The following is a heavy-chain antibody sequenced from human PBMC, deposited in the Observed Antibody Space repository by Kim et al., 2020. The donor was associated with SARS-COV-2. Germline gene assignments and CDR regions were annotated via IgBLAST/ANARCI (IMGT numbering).Heavy chain of an antibody. Sequence: NTGYAQKFQGRVTMTRNTSISTAYMELSSLRSEDTAVYYCASDITTPFDPWGQGTLVTVSS. CDR3: ASDITTPFDP. J-gene: IGHJ5*02. CDR2: NT. V-gene: IGHV1-8*01. D-gene: IGHD3-22*01.